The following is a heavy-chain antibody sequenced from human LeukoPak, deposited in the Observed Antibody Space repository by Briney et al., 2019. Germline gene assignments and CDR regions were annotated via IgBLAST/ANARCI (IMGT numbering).Heavy chain of an antibody. Sequence: GGSLRLSCAASGFIFSTYGMHWVRQAPGKGLEWVAFLRYDGSSKFYADSVKGRFSISRDNSKSTLYLQMNSLRAEDTAIYYCAKDSYNSGWGNYFDYWGQGTLVTVSS. D-gene: IGHD6-19*01. V-gene: IGHV3-30*02. CDR1: GFIFSTYG. CDR2: LRYDGSSK. J-gene: IGHJ4*02. CDR3: AKDSYNSGWGNYFDY.